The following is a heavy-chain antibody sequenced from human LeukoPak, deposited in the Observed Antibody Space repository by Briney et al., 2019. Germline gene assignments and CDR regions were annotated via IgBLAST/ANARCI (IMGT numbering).Heavy chain of an antibody. D-gene: IGHD5-12*01. J-gene: IGHJ4*02. V-gene: IGHV3-43*01. Sequence: GGSLRLSCAASGFTFDDYTMHWVRQAPGKGLEWVSLISWDGGSTYYADSVKGRFTISRDNSKNSLYLQMNSLRTEGTALYYCAKDKKAGYSGYDYXGQGXXVTV. CDR2: ISWDGGST. CDR1: GFTFDDYT. CDR3: AKDKKAGYSGYDY.